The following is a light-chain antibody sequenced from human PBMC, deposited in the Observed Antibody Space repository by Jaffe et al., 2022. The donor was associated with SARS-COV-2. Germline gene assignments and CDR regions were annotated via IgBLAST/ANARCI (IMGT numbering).Light chain of an antibody. J-gene: IGKJ4*01. CDR1: QNLLSTSNNKDF. Sequence: DIVMTQSPESLTVSLGERATINCKSSQNLLSTSNNKDFLAWFQQKSGQPPKLLIYWASTRESGVPDRFSGSGSGTDFTLTISSLQAEDVALYFCQQYYRIPLTFGGGTKVAI. CDR2: WAS. V-gene: IGKV4-1*01. CDR3: QQYYRIPLT.